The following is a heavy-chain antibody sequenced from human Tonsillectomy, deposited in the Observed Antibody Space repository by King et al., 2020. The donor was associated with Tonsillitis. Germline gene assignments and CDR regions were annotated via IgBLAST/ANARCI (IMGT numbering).Heavy chain of an antibody. CDR3: ARREVVTDIIGSHFDI. CDR2: ISGRGGST. D-gene: IGHD2-21*02. V-gene: IGHV3-23*04. Sequence: QLVQSGGGLVQPGGSLRLSCATSGFSFRSHAMNWVRQAPGKGLEWVSGISGRGGSTYYADSLKGRFTISRDNPPNTLNLQMNNLRVEDTATYYFARREVVTDIIGSHFDIGGRGSLVTVSS. CDR1: GFSFRSHA. J-gene: IGHJ2*01.